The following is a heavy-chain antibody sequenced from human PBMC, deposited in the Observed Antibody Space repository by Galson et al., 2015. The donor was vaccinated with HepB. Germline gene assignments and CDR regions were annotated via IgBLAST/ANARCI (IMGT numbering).Heavy chain of an antibody. V-gene: IGHV3-33*01. CDR2: IWYDGSNK. D-gene: IGHD5-18*01. CDR1: GFTFSSYG. Sequence: SLRLSCAASGFTFSSYGMHWVRQAPGKGLEWVAVIWYDGSNKYYADSVKGRFTISRDNSKNTLYLQMNSLRAEDTAVYYCARADTAMVTPGDYYYGMDVWGQGTTVTVSS. J-gene: IGHJ6*02. CDR3: ARADTAMVTPGDYYYGMDV.